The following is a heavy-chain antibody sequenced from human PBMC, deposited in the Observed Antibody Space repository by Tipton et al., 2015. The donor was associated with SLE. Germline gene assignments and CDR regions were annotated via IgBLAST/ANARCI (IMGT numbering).Heavy chain of an antibody. V-gene: IGHV4-39*07. CDR2: IYYSGST. CDR3: ARDRSMVQNYFDY. J-gene: IGHJ4*02. CDR1: GGSISSSSYY. D-gene: IGHD3-10*01. Sequence: TLSLTCTVSGGSISSSSYYWGWIRQPPGKGLEWIGSIYYSGSTNYNPSLKSRVTISVDTSKNQFSLKLSSVTAADTAVYYCARDRSMVQNYFDYWGQGTLVTVSS.